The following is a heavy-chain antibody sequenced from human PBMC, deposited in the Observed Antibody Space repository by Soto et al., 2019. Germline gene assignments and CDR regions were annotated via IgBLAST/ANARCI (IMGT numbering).Heavy chain of an antibody. D-gene: IGHD2-15*01. Sequence: ASVKVSCKASGYTFSNYGISWVRQAPGQGLEWLGWISAYNGNTNFAQKLQGRVTMTTDTSTSTGYMELSSLRSEDTAVYYCARSQGGSSSLDIYYYYYYGMDVWGQGTTVTVSS. CDR1: GYTFSNYG. V-gene: IGHV1-18*01. CDR3: ARSQGGSSSLDIYYYYYYGMDV. CDR2: ISAYNGNT. J-gene: IGHJ6*02.